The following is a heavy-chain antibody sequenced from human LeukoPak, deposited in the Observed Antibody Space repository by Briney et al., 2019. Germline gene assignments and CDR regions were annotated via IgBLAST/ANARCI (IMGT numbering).Heavy chain of an antibody. Sequence: SETLSLTCAVYGGSFSGYYWSWIRQPPGKGLEWIGEINHSGSTNYNPSLTSRVTISVDTSKNQFSLKLSSVTAADAAVYYSARGRGSCSSTSCYKGAPFDYWGQGTLVTVSS. D-gene: IGHD2-2*02. CDR2: INHSGST. J-gene: IGHJ4*02. CDR3: ARGRGSCSSTSCYKGAPFDY. V-gene: IGHV4-34*01. CDR1: GGSFSGYY.